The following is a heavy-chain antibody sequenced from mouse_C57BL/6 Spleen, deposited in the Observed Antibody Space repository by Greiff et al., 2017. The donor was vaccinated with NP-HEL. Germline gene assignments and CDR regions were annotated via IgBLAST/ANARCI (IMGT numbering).Heavy chain of an antibody. CDR2: IYPGNSDT. CDR1: GYTFTSYW. J-gene: IGHJ2*01. CDR3: TRWRTTVVAPYFDY. V-gene: IGHV1-5*01. D-gene: IGHD1-1*01. Sequence: VQLKQSGTVLARPGASVKMSCKTSGYTFTSYWMHWVKQRPGQGLEWIGAIYPGNSDTSYNQKFKGKAKLTAVTSASTAYMELSSLTNEDSAVYYCTRWRTTVVAPYFDYWGQGTTLTVSS.